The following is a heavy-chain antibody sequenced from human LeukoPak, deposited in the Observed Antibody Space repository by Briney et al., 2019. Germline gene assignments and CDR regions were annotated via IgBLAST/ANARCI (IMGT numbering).Heavy chain of an antibody. CDR3: ARLSWSTSYFDS. Sequence: SETLSLTCAVSGGSLSSTSYYWGWVRQPPGKGLEWIGTIYHSGRTYYNSSLKSQVIMSVDTSENHFSLRLNSVTAAETAVYYCARLSWSTSYFDSWGQGTQVTVSS. CDR2: IYHSGRT. J-gene: IGHJ4*02. V-gene: IGHV4-39*02. D-gene: IGHD2-2*01. CDR1: GGSLSSTSYY.